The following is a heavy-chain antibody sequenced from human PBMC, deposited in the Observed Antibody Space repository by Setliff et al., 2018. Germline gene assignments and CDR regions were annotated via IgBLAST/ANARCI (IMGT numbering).Heavy chain of an antibody. J-gene: IGHJ4*02. D-gene: IGHD3-16*01. V-gene: IGHV4-4*02. Sequence: PSETLSLTCAVSGGSISSSYWWSWVRQSPGKGLEWIGEIYHSGSTNYNPSLKSRVTISVDKSKNQFSLKLSSVTAADTAVYYCARLPNYVWGSPVDYWGQGTLVTVSS. CDR1: GGSISSSYW. CDR3: ARLPNYVWGSPVDY. CDR2: IYHSGST.